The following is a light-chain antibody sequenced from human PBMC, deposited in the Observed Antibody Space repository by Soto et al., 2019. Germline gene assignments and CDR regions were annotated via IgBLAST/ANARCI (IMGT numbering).Light chain of an antibody. CDR1: QSISNL. J-gene: IGKJ5*01. V-gene: IGKV3-15*01. Sequence: EIVMTQSPATLSVSPGERATLSCRASQSISNLLAWYQQQPGQAPRLLMYGASTRATGFPDRFSGSGSGTEFTLTISSLHSEDFAVYYCQQYYDWPITFGQGTRPEI. CDR2: GAS. CDR3: QQYYDWPIT.